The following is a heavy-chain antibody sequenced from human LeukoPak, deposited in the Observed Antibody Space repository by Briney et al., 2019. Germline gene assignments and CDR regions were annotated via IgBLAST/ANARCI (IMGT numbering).Heavy chain of an antibody. V-gene: IGHV3-48*04. D-gene: IGHD2-2*02. CDR3: ERGGIVVVPAAIPVDWFDP. J-gene: IGHJ5*02. Sequence: PGGSPRLSCAASGFTFSSYSMNWVRQAPGKGLEWVSYISSSSSTIYYADSVKGRFTISRDNAKNSLYLQMNSLRAEDTAVYYCERGGIVVVPAAIPVDWFDPWGQGTLVTVSS. CDR2: ISSSSSTI. CDR1: GFTFSSYS.